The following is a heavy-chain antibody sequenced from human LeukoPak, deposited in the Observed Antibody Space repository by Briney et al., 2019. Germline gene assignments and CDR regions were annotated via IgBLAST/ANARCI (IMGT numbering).Heavy chain of an antibody. J-gene: IGHJ4*02. Sequence: GGSPRLSCAASGFSFSTYWMSWVRQAPGKGLEWVANIKQDGTEKYYVDSVKGRFTISRDNAKNSLYLQMNSLRVEDTAVYYCAKVAKYYYGSEAYYFFEHWGQGTPVTASS. D-gene: IGHD3-10*01. CDR2: IKQDGTEK. CDR1: GFSFSTYW. V-gene: IGHV3-7*01. CDR3: AKVAKYYYGSEAYYFFEH.